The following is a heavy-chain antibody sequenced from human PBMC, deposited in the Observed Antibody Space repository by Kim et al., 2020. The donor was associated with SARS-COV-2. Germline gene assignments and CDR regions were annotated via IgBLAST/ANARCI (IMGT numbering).Heavy chain of an antibody. J-gene: IGHJ3*02. D-gene: IGHD2-15*01. CDR3: AREYCSGGSCYQGAFDI. V-gene: IGHV4-59*01. Sequence: LKSRVTISVDTSKNQFSLKLSSVTAADTAVYYCAREYCSGGSCYQGAFDIWGQGTMVTVSS.